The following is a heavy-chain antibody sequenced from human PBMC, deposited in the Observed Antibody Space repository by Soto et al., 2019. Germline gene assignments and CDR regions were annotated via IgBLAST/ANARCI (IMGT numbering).Heavy chain of an antibody. V-gene: IGHV1-18*01. CDR3: ARDRNWVDP. Sequence: QDQLVQSGAEVKKPGASVKVSCKASGYTFTSYDISWVRQAPGQGLEWMGWMSTSNGNTNYAQKLQGRVTMTTDTSTSTANMELRSLRPDDTAVYFCARDRNWVDPWGQGTLVTVS. CDR1: GYTFTSYD. J-gene: IGHJ5*02. CDR2: MSTSNGNT.